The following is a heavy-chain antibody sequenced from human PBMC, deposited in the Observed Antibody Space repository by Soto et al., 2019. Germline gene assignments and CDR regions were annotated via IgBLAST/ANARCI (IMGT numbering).Heavy chain of an antibody. Sequence: ASVKVSCKASGGTFSSYAISWVRQAPGQGLEWMGGIIPIFGTANYAQKFQGRVTITADESTSTAYMELSSLRSEDTAVYYCGRSRGSSWYAFSFYGMDVGGKGTTVTVS. D-gene: IGHD6-13*01. CDR2: IIPIFGTA. CDR1: GGTFSSYA. J-gene: IGHJ6*04. V-gene: IGHV1-69*13. CDR3: GRSRGSSWYAFSFYGMDV.